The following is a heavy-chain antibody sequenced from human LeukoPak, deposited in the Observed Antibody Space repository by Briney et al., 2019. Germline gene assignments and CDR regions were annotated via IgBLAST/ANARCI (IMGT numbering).Heavy chain of an antibody. V-gene: IGHV3-21*01. Sequence: GGSLRLSCAASGFTFSSYSMNWVRQAPGKGLEWVSSISSSSSYMYYADSVKGRFTISRDNAKNSLYLQMNSLRAEDTAVYYCARDGIVVVVAATGYYYGMDVWGQGTTVTVSS. D-gene: IGHD2-15*01. CDR2: ISSSSSYM. CDR3: ARDGIVVVVAATGYYYGMDV. CDR1: GFTFSSYS. J-gene: IGHJ6*02.